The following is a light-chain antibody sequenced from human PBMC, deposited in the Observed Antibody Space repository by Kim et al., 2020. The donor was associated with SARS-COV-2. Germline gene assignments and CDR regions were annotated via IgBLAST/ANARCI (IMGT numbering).Light chain of an antibody. CDR3: QQYNDRPPVYT. Sequence: PRERATLSCRASRSVNMNYASYQQKPAQTPTLLRYSASTRTTGSPARFSGSGSCTEYSPTISSLQFQDFAVYYYQQYNDRPPVYTFGQGTKLEIK. J-gene: IGKJ2*01. CDR2: SAS. V-gene: IGKV3-15*01. CDR1: RSVNMN.